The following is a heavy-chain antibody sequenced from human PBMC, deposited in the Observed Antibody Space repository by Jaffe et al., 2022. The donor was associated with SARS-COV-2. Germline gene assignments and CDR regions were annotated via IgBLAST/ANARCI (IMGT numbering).Heavy chain of an antibody. Sequence: QVQLVQSGTEVKKPGSSVKVSCKASGGTFSNYGLSWVRHAPGQGLEWMGGIIPIFGKANYAEKFQGRVTITADESTSTVYMELSSLRPEDTAIYYCAKDPPYDASAYFSGYWGQGTRVTV. CDR3: AKDPPYDASAYFSGY. CDR2: IIPIFGKA. J-gene: IGHJ4*02. V-gene: IGHV1-69*01. D-gene: IGHD3-22*01. CDR1: GGTFSNYG.